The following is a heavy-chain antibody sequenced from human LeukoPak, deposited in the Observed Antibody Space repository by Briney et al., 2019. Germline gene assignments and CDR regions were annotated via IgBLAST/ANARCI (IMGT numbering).Heavy chain of an antibody. CDR2: IFYSGST. CDR1: GGSISSSGYY. V-gene: IGHV4-39*07. J-gene: IGHJ3*02. CDR3: ARASSHYDAFDI. Sequence: SETLSLTCTVSGGSISSSGYYWVWIRQSPGKVLEWIGSIFYSGSTYYNPSLKSRVNISVDTSKNQFYLKLSSVTAADTAVYYCARASSHYDAFDIWGQGTMVTVSS.